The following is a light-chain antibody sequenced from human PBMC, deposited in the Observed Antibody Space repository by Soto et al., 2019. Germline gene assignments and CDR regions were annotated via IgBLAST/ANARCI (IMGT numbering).Light chain of an antibody. Sequence: EIVLTQSPSTLTLSPGERATLSCRASQSVNNNHLAWYQKKPGQAPRLLIYTTSIRATGIPDRFSGSGSGTYFILTISRLAPEDFAVYYCQQYGSSLPFTFGHGTRVEIK. CDR3: QQYGSSLPFT. J-gene: IGKJ5*01. V-gene: IGKV3-20*01. CDR1: QSVNNNH. CDR2: TTS.